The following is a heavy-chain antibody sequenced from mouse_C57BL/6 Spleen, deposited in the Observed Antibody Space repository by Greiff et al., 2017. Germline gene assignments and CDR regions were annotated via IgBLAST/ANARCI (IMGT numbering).Heavy chain of an antibody. V-gene: IGHV10-1*01. CDR2: IRSKSNNYAT. CDR3: VGGNYVYYAMDY. J-gene: IGHJ4*01. Sequence: EVQLQESGGGLVQPKGSLKLSCAASGFSFNTYAMNWVRQAPGKGLEWVARIRSKSNNYATYYADSVKDRFTISRDDSESMLYLQMNNLKTEDTAMYYCVGGNYVYYAMDYWGQGTSVTVSS. CDR1: GFSFNTYA. D-gene: IGHD1-1*02.